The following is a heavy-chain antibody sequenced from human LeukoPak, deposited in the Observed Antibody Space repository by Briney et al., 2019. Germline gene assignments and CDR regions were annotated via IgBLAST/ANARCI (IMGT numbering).Heavy chain of an antibody. Sequence: GGSLRLSCAASGFTFSSYAMSWVRPAPGKGLEWVSPISGSGGSTYYADSVKGRFTISSDNSKNTLYLQMNSLTAEDTAVYYCAKDGRGYSYGDYFDYWGQGTLVTVSS. CDR3: AKDGRGYSYGDYFDY. V-gene: IGHV3-23*01. D-gene: IGHD5-18*01. CDR1: GFTFSSYA. J-gene: IGHJ4*02. CDR2: ISGSGGST.